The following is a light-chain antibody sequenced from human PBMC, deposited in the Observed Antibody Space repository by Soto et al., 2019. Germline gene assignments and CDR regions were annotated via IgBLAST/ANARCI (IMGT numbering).Light chain of an antibody. Sequence: EIVLTQSPGTLSLSPGERATLSCRASQSVSSTYVAWYQQKSGQAPRLLIYGASSRATGIPDRFSGSGSGTDFTLTISRLEPEDFAVYYCQKYGSSPPVTFGPGTKVDIK. CDR1: QSVSSTY. J-gene: IGKJ3*01. CDR2: GAS. CDR3: QKYGSSPPVT. V-gene: IGKV3-20*01.